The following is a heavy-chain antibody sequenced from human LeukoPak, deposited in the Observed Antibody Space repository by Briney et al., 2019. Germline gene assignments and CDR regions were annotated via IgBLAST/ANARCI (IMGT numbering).Heavy chain of an antibody. CDR1: GGSFSSYY. D-gene: IGHD3-10*01. CDR2: INHRGSA. Sequence: PSETLSLTCAVYGGSFSSYYLTWIRQPPGKGLEWIADINHRGSASYNPSLKSRATISVDTSKNQFSLKLSSVTAADTAVYYCARGGFGELNYWGQGTLVTVSS. V-gene: IGHV4-34*01. J-gene: IGHJ4*02. CDR3: ARGGFGELNY.